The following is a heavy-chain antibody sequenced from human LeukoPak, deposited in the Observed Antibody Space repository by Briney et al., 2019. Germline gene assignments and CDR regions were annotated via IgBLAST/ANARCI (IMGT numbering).Heavy chain of an antibody. CDR1: GYTFTSYA. CDR2: INAGNGNT. CDR3: ARVSSVNYYGSGSHYTFDY. D-gene: IGHD3-10*01. V-gene: IGHV1-3*01. J-gene: IGHJ4*02. Sequence: RASVTVSCKASGYTFTSYAMHWVRQAPGQRLEWMGWINAGNGNTKYSQKFQGRVTITRDTSASTAYMELSSLRSEDTAVYYCARVSSVNYYGSGSHYTFDYWGQGTLVTVSS.